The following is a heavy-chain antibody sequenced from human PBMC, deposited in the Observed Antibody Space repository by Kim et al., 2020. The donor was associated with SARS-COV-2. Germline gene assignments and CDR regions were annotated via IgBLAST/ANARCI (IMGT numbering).Heavy chain of an antibody. CDR2: ISGSGGST. Sequence: GGSLRLSCAASGFTFSSYAMSWVRQAPGKGLEWVSAISGSGGSTYYADSVKGRFTISRDNSKNTLYLQMNSLRAEDTAVYYCAKVSRGHYYDSSGYYDDAFDIWGQGTMVTVSS. D-gene: IGHD3-22*01. J-gene: IGHJ3*02. V-gene: IGHV3-23*01. CDR3: AKVSRGHYYDSSGYYDDAFDI. CDR1: GFTFSSYA.